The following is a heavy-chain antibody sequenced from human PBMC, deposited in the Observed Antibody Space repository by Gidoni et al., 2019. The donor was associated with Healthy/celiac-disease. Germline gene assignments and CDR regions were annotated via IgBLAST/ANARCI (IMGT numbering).Heavy chain of an antibody. V-gene: IGHV4-34*01. D-gene: IGHD6-19*01. CDR1: GGSFSGDD. CDR2: INHSGRT. Sequence: QVQLQQWGAGLLKPWETLSLTCAVYGGSFSGDDWSWIRQPPGKGLEWIGEINHSGRTNYNPSLKSRVTISVDTSKNQFSLKLSSVTAADTAVYYCARVTRSYSSGWYYYFDYWGQGTLVTVSS. CDR3: ARVTRSYSSGWYYYFDY. J-gene: IGHJ4*02.